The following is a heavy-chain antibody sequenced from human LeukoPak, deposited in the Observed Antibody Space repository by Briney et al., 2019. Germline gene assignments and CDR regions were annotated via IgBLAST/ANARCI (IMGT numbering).Heavy chain of an antibody. D-gene: IGHD7-27*01. Sequence: GGSLRLSCAASGFTVVTYSMNWVRQAPGKGLDWVSYIGASGRTTYYADSVKGRFTISRDNAKNSLYLQMNSLRAEDTAVYYCARDGDRYYDMDAWGQGTTVTVSS. V-gene: IGHV3-48*01. J-gene: IGHJ6*02. CDR3: ARDGDRYYDMDA. CDR1: GFTVVTYS. CDR2: IGASGRTT.